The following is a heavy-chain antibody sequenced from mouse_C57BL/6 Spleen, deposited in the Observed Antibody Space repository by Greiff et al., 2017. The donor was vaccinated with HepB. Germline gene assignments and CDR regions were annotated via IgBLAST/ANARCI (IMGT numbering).Heavy chain of an antibody. V-gene: IGHV5-17*01. D-gene: IGHD1-1*01. CDR2: ISSGSSTI. CDR1: GFTFSDYG. CDR3: ARDITTVVAPYYAMDY. J-gene: IGHJ4*01. Sequence: EVKLEESGGGLVKPGGSLKLSCAASGFTFSDYGMHWVRQAPEKGLEWVAYISSGSSTIYYADTVKGRFTISRDNAKNTLFLQMTSLRSEDTAMYYCARDITTVVAPYYAMDYWGQGTSVTVSS.